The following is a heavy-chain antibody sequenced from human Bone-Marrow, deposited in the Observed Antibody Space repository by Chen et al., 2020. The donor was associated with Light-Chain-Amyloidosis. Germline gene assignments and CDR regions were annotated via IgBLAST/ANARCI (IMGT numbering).Heavy chain of an antibody. CDR2: SRNKFNGYTT. J-gene: IGHJ6*02. Sequence: EVHLVESGGGLVQPGGSLRLSCAASGFTFSDHYMDWVRQAPGKGLEWVGRSRNKFNGYTTEYAASVKGRFTVSRDDSKNSLYLQMASLRTDDTAVYYCSRGGTSLTRYYSPMDVWGQGTTVTVSS. V-gene: IGHV3-72*01. CDR1: GFTFSDHY. CDR3: SRGGTSLTRYYSPMDV. D-gene: IGHD3-9*01.